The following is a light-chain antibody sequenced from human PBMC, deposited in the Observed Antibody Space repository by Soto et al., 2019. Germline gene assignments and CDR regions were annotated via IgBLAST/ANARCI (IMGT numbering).Light chain of an antibody. J-gene: IGLJ1*01. CDR2: DNN. CDR1: SSNIGNNY. V-gene: IGLV1-51*01. CDR3: ATWDSRLNTGV. Sequence: QSVLTQPPSVSAAPGQKVTISCSGSSSNIGNNYVSWYQQLPGTAPKLLIYDNNNRPSGIPDRFSGSTSGTSATLGITGLQTGDEADYYCATWDSRLNTGVFGTGTKVTVL.